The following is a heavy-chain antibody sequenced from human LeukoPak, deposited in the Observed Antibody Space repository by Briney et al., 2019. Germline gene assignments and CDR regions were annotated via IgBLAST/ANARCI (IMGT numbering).Heavy chain of an antibody. CDR3: AGERRGINYYDSSGYCDY. CDR2: INHSGST. Sequence: TSETLSLTCAVYGGSFSGYYWSWIRQPPGKGLEWIGEINHSGSTNYNPSLKSRVTISVDRSKNQFSLKLSSVTAADTAVYYCAGERRGINYYDSSGYCDYWGQGTLVTVSS. D-gene: IGHD3-22*01. CDR1: GGSFSGYY. J-gene: IGHJ4*02. V-gene: IGHV4-34*01.